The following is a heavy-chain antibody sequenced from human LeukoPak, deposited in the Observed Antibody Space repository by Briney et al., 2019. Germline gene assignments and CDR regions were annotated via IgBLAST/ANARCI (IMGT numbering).Heavy chain of an antibody. V-gene: IGHV1-2*02. D-gene: IGHD3-9*01. CDR2: INPNSGGT. J-gene: IGHJ4*02. CDR3: ARDTDFDWLLYYFDY. CDR1: GYTFTGY. Sequence: ASVKVACKASGYTFTGYMHWVRQAPGQGREWMGWINPNSGGTNYAQKFQGRVTMTRDTSISTAYMELSRLRSDDTAVYYCARDTDFDWLLYYFDYWGQGTLVTASS.